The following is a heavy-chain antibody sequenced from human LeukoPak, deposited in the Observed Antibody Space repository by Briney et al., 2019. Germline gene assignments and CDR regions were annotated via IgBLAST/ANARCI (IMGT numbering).Heavy chain of an antibody. Sequence: ASVKVSCKASGGTFSSYAISWVRQAPGQGLEWMGIINPSGGSTSYAQKFQGRVTMTRDTSTSTVYMGLSSLRSEDTAVYYCARAYDSSGYYQNWFDPWGQGTLVTVSS. V-gene: IGHV1-46*01. J-gene: IGHJ5*02. CDR2: INPSGGST. CDR3: ARAYDSSGYYQNWFDP. D-gene: IGHD3-22*01. CDR1: GGTFSSYA.